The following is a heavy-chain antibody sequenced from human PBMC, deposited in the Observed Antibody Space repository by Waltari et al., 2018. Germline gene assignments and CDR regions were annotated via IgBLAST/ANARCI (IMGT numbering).Heavy chain of an antibody. J-gene: IGHJ4*02. CDR1: GFTFSSYG. V-gene: IGHV3-30*18. CDR3: AKRTGGDY. Sequence: QVQLVESGGGVVQPGRSLRLSCAASGFTFSSYGMHWVRQAPGKGLELVAVLSYDGSNKYYSDSVKGRFTISRDNSKNTLYLQMNSLRAEDTAVYYCAKRTGGDYWGQGTLVTVSS. CDR2: LSYDGSNK. D-gene: IGHD1-1*01.